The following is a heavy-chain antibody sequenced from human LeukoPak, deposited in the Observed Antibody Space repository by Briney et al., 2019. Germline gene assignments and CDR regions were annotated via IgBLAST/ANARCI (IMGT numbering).Heavy chain of an antibody. CDR3: ATIPSRVAVARPFDC. J-gene: IGHJ4*02. D-gene: IGHD6-19*01. CDR2: LDPEEDET. Sequence: ASVKLSCEVAGYTFTVLSQHWVRHPPGKGREWRGDLDPEEDETIYAQKFQGRVAMTEDTSTDTAYMELSSLRSEDTAVYYCATIPSRVAVARPFDCWGQGTLVIVSS. V-gene: IGHV1-24*01. CDR1: GYTFTVLS.